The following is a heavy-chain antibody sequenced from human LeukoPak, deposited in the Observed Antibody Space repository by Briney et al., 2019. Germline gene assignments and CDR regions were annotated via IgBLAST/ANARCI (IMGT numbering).Heavy chain of an antibody. CDR3: ARAFGPRYYYGSGGAYYFDY. CDR1: GYTFTNYY. CDR2: INPTGGST. Sequence: ASVKVSCKASGYTFTNYYMHWVRQAPGEGLEWMGIINPTGGSTSYAQKFQGRVTMTRDTSTSTVYMELSSLRSEDTAVYYCARAFGPRYYYGSGGAYYFDYWGQGTLVTVSS. J-gene: IGHJ4*02. V-gene: IGHV1-46*01. D-gene: IGHD3-10*01.